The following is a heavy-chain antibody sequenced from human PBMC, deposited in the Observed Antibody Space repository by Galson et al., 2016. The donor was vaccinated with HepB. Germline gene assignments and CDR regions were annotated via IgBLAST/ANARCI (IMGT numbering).Heavy chain of an antibody. D-gene: IGHD6-13*01. V-gene: IGHV5-10-1*01. J-gene: IGHJ4*02. CDR2: IDPSDSNI. Sequence: QSGAEVKKPGESLRISCKGSGYSFTSFWISWVRQTPGKGLEWMGRIDPSDSNINYSPSFQGHVTFSADKSISTVYLDWSSLEASDAAIYYCSTRGLALGGTWDYFEFWGPGTLVTVSS. CDR1: GYSFTSFW. CDR3: STRGLALGGTWDYFEF.